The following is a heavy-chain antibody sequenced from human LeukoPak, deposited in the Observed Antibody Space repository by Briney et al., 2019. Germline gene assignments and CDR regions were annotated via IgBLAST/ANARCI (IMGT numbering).Heavy chain of an antibody. V-gene: IGHV3-33*06. CDR2: IWYDGSPK. CDR1: GFSFSTYG. Sequence: PGGSLRLSCAASGFSFSTYGMHWVRQAPGKGLEWLAVIWYDGSPKYYADSVKGRFTISRDNSKSTLYLQMKNLRGEDTAVYYCAKEVGNWSYLDYWGQGTLVAVSS. J-gene: IGHJ4*02. D-gene: IGHD1-1*01. CDR3: AKEVGNWSYLDY.